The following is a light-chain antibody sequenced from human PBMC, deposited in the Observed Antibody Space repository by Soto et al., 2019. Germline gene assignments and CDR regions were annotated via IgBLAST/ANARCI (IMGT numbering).Light chain of an antibody. CDR1: SSDVGGYKY. CDR3: CSYAGSFYV. J-gene: IGLJ1*01. CDR2: DVS. Sequence: QSALTQPRSVSGSPGQSVIISCTGTSSDVGGYKYVSWYQQHPGKAPKLMIYDVSNRPSGVRDRFSGSKSGNTASLTISGLQAEDEADYYCCSYAGSFYVFGTGTQLTVL. V-gene: IGLV2-11*01.